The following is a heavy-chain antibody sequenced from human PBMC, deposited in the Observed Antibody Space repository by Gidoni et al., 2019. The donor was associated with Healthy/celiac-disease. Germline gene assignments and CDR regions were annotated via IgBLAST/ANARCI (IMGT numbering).Heavy chain of an antibody. CDR2: ISGSGGST. J-gene: IGHJ3*02. Sequence: EVQLLESGGGLVQPGGSLRLSCADSGFTFSSYAMSWVRQAPGKGLEWVSAISGSGGSTYYADSVKGRFTISRDNSKNTLYLQMNSLRAEDTAVYYCAKAEQWLVPSINDAFDIWGQGTMVTVSS. D-gene: IGHD6-19*01. CDR3: AKAEQWLVPSINDAFDI. V-gene: IGHV3-23*01. CDR1: GFTFSSYA.